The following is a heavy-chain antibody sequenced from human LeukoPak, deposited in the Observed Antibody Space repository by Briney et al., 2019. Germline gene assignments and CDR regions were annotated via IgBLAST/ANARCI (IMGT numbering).Heavy chain of an antibody. Sequence: PSETLSLTCTVSGGSISSSSYSWGWIRQPPGKGLEWIGSVSHSGSINYDPSLKNRVTISVDTSKNQFSLKLSSVTAADTAVYYCAGVDHDYWGQGTLVTVSS. CDR2: VSHSGSI. CDR1: GGSISSSSYS. CDR3: AGVDHDY. V-gene: IGHV4-39*01. J-gene: IGHJ4*02.